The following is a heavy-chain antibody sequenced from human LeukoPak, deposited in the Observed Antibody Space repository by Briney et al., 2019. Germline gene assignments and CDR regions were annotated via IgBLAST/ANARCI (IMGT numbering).Heavy chain of an antibody. CDR2: ISHDGSNK. CDR1: GFTFSSYA. V-gene: IGHV3-30-3*01. CDR3: APDWGLDY. Sequence: PGGSLRLSCAASGFTFSSYAMHWVRQAPGKGLEWVAVISHDGSNKYYADSVKGRFTISRDNSKNTLYLQMNSLRAEDTAVYYCAPDWGLDYWGQGTLVTVSS. D-gene: IGHD7-27*01. J-gene: IGHJ4*02.